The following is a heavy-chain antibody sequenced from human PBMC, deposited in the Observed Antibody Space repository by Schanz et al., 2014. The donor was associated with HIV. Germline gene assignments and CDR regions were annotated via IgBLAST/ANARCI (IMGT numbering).Heavy chain of an antibody. J-gene: IGHJ5*02. Sequence: QVQLVHSGAEVKKPGTSVKVSCMASGYIFTGYYLHWVRQAPGQGLEWMGWMNPNSGNTGYAQKFQGRVTMTRNTSISTAYMELSSLRSEDTAVYYCARARAKIEGRPVGNWFDPWGQGTLVTVSS. CDR3: ARARAKIEGRPVGNWFDP. D-gene: IGHD6-6*01. CDR2: MNPNSGNT. V-gene: IGHV1-8*02. CDR1: GYIFTGYY.